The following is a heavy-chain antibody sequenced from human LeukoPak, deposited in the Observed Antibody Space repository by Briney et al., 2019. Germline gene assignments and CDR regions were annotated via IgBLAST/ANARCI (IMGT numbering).Heavy chain of an antibody. CDR3: ARALRWYPFDY. CDR2: INHSGST. V-gene: IGHV4-34*01. J-gene: IGHJ4*02. D-gene: IGHD4-23*01. Sequence: SETLSLTCAVYGGSFSGYYWSWIRQPPGKGLEWIGEINHSGSTNYNPSLKSRVTISVDTSKNQFSLKLSSVTAADTAVYYCARALRWYPFDYWGQGTLVTVSS. CDR1: GGSFSGYY.